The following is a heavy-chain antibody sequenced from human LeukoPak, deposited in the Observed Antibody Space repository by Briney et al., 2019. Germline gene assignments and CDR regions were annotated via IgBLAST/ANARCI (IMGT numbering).Heavy chain of an antibody. CDR2: IIPILGIA. V-gene: IGHV1-69*04. CDR3: ARAPDCSGGSCYSYAFDI. Sequence: SVKVSCKASGGTFSSYAISWVRQAPGQGLEWMGRIIPILGIANYAQKFQGRVTITADKSTSTAHMELSSLRSEDTAVYYCARAPDCSGGSCYSYAFDIWGQGTMVTVSS. D-gene: IGHD2-15*01. J-gene: IGHJ3*02. CDR1: GGTFSSYA.